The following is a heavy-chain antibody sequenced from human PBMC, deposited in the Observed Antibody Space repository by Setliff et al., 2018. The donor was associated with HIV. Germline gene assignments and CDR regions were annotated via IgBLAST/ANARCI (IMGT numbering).Heavy chain of an antibody. CDR1: GDSINTHY. J-gene: IGHJ5*02. Sequence: PSETLSLTCTASGDSINTHYWSWIRQPPGKGLEWIGCISHSGNTNFNPSLNSRVTISLDTSKNQFSLRLTSLTAADTAIYYCARSAVGAGASFPWGRGILVTVSS. D-gene: IGHD1-26*01. V-gene: IGHV4-59*11. CDR2: ISHSGNT. CDR3: ARSAVGAGASFP.